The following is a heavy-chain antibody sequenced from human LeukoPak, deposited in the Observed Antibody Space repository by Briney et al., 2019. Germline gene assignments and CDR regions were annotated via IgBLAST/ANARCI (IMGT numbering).Heavy chain of an antibody. CDR2: IYYSGST. J-gene: IGHJ4*02. V-gene: IGHV4-59*01. D-gene: IGHD5-24*01. CDR1: GGSISSYY. CDR3: ARVLEMATIGPLGFDY. Sequence: SETLSLTCTVSGGSISSYYWSWIRQPPGKGLEWIGYIYYSGSTNYNPSLKSRVTISVDTSKNQFSLKLSSVTAADTAVYYCARVLEMATIGPLGFDYWGQGTLVTVSS.